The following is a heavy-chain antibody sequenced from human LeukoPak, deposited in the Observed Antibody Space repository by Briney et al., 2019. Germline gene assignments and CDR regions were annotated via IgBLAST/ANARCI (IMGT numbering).Heavy chain of an antibody. CDR3: AKDGRYCSSTSCTKGNYFDY. V-gene: IGHV3-9*01. CDR2: ISWNSGSI. Sequence: PGGSLRLSCAASGFTFDDYAMHWVRQAPGKGLEWVSGISWNSGSIGYADSVKGRFTISRDNSKNTLYLQMNSLRAEDTAVYYCAKDGRYCSSTSCTKGNYFDYWGQGTLVTVSS. D-gene: IGHD2-2*01. CDR1: GFTFDDYA. J-gene: IGHJ4*02.